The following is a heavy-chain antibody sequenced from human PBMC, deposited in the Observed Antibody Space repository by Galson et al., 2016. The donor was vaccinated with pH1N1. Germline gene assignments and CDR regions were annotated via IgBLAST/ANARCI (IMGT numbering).Heavy chain of an antibody. CDR2: IYYSGST. J-gene: IGHJ4*02. Sequence: LSLTCTVSGGSISSSSYYWGWIRQPPGKGLEWIGSIYYSGSTNYNPSLKSRVTISADTSKNQFSLRLSSVTAADPAIYYCARLWSGEYIDNWGQGTLVTVSS. CDR1: GGSISSSSYY. V-gene: IGHV4-39*01. CDR3: ARLWSGEYIDN. D-gene: IGHD3-10*01.